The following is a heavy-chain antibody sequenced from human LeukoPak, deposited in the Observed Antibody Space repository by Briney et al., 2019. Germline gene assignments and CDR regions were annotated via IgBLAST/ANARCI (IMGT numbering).Heavy chain of an antibody. J-gene: IGHJ4*02. CDR3: GSRDY. Sequence: GSLRLSCSASGFTFSSNWMQWVRQAPGKGLVWVSRINSDASNTNYADSVKGRFTISRDNAKNTLFLQMNSVRAEDTAVYYCGSRDYWGQGTLVTVSS. V-gene: IGHV3-74*01. CDR1: GFTFSSNW. CDR2: INSDASNT.